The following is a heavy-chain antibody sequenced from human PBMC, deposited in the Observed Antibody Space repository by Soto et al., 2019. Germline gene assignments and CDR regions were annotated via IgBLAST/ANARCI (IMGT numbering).Heavy chain of an antibody. CDR2: ISYSGST. D-gene: IGHD4-17*01. Sequence: TLSLTCTVSGGSISSGGYYWSWIRQHPGTGLEWIVYISYSGSTYYNPSLKSRVTISVDTSKNQFSLKLSSVTAADTAVYYCARRYGVYFDYWGQGTLVTVSS. CDR1: GGSISSGGYY. V-gene: IGHV4-31*03. J-gene: IGHJ4*02. CDR3: ARRYGVYFDY.